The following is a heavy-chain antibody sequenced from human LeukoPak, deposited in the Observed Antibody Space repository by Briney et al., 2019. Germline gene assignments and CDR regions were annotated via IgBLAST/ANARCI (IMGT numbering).Heavy chain of an antibody. Sequence: GGSLRLSFAASGFSFSSYAMSWVRQAPGKGLEWVSAISGSGDNTYYADPVKGRFTISRDNSKNTLYLQMNSLRAEDTATYYCAKVHSGYNHGYGDCWGQGTLVTVSS. V-gene: IGHV3-23*01. CDR2: ISGSGDNT. J-gene: IGHJ4*02. D-gene: IGHD5-18*01. CDR1: GFSFSSYA. CDR3: AKVHSGYNHGYGDC.